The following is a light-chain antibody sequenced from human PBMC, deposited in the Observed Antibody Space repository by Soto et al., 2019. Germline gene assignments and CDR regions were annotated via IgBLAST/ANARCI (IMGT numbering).Light chain of an antibody. CDR1: QSVTSRR. CDR3: QQYGSSPIT. V-gene: IGKV3-20*01. CDR2: DAS. Sequence: EIVLTQSPATLSLSPGERATLSCRASQSVTSRRLGWYQQKPGQAPRLLIYDASGRVTGSQDRFSGSGSGTDFTFIISRLEPEDFAVYYCQQYGSSPITFGQGTRLEIK. J-gene: IGKJ5*01.